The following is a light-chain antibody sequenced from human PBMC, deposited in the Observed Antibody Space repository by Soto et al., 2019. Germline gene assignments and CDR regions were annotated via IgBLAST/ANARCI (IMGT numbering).Light chain of an antibody. V-gene: IGKV3-20*01. CDR2: GAT. CDR1: QSVSSSY. J-gene: IGKJ2*01. CDR3: QQFGGTPPYT. Sequence: EIGLTQSPGTLSLSPGERATLSCRASQSVSSSYLAWYQQKPGQTPSLLIYGATCRATGIPDRFSGSGSGTDFTLTISRLEPEDFAVYYCQQFGGTPPYTFGQGTKLEIK.